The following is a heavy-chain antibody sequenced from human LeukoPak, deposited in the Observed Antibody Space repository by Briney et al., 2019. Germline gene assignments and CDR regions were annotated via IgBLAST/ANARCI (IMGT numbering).Heavy chain of an antibody. CDR2: NDSDGRS. J-gene: IGHJ4*02. D-gene: IGHD3-22*01. CDR1: GFIVSNNY. Sequence: GGSLRLSCASSGFIVSNNYMSWVRQAPGKGLGWVSVNDSDGRSVYADSVRGRVTITRDNSKNTVYLQLNSLRSEDTAVYYCAKRRYYDSSGYPYYFDYWGQGTLVTVSS. V-gene: IGHV3-66*04. CDR3: AKRRYYDSSGYPYYFDY.